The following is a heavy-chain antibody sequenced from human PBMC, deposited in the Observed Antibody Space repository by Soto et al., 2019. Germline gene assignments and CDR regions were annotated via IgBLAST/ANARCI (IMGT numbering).Heavy chain of an antibody. CDR1: GFTFSSYG. D-gene: IGHD6-6*01. CDR3: ARDLVVNSLAHYDYYCMDF. CDR2: IRYDGSNK. V-gene: IGHV3-33*01. J-gene: IGHJ6*02. Sequence: QVQLVESGGGVVQPGRSLRLSCAASGFTFSSYGMHWVRQAPGKGMDWVTVIRYDGSNKYYADSVKGRFTISRDNSKNTLYLQLTSLRAADAAVYDCARDLVVNSLAHYDYYCMDFGGQGATVIVSS.